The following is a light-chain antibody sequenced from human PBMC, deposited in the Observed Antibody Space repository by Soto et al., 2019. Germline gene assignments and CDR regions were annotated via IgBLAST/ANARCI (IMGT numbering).Light chain of an antibody. J-gene: IGKJ1*01. V-gene: IGKV3D-20*02. Sequence: EIVLTQSPGTLSLSPGERATLSCRASQSVSNNSLAWYQQKPGQAPRLLIYDASNRATGIPDRFSGSGSGTDFTLTISSLEPEDFAVYYCQQRSNWPLITFGQGTKVDIK. CDR1: QSVSNNS. CDR3: QQRSNWPLIT. CDR2: DAS.